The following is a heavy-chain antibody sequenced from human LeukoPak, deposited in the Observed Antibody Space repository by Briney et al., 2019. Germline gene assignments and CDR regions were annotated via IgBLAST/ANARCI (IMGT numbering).Heavy chain of an antibody. CDR3: ARRLGYGSGSYRY. D-gene: IGHD3-10*01. CDR2: INHSGST. J-gene: IGHJ4*02. Sequence: SGTLSLTCAVYGGSFSGYYWSWIRQPPGKGLEWIGEINHSGSTNYNPSLKSRVTISVDTSKNQFSLKLGSVTAADTAVYYCARRLGYGSGSYRYWGQGTLVTVSS. V-gene: IGHV4-34*01. CDR1: GGSFSGYY.